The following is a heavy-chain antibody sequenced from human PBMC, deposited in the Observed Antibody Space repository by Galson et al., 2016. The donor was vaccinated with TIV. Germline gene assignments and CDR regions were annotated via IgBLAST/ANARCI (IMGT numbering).Heavy chain of an antibody. CDR3: AKVPSSGFSYYYGLDV. V-gene: IGHV3-23*01. CDR1: GFTFSSHA. D-gene: IGHD3-22*01. CDR2: ISAGGGST. J-gene: IGHJ6*02. Sequence: SLRLSCAASGFTFSSHAMTWVRQPPGKGLEWVSAISAGGGSTCYADSVQGRFTISRDNSKNTQYLQMNSLRAEDTAIYYCAKVPSSGFSYYYGLDVWGQGTTVTVSS.